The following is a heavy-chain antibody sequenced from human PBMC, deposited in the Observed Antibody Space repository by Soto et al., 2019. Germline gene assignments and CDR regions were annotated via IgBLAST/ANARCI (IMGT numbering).Heavy chain of an antibody. V-gene: IGHV3-23*01. CDR2: TGISGRTT. CDR1: GFSLTTDA. Sequence: GGSLRLSCAASGFSLTTDAMSWVRQAPGKGLEWVSTTGISGRTTYYSDSLKGRFTVSRNDSKNTLDLQVSRMRAEDTAVYYCATVPHSSRSFDYWGQGTLVTVSS. D-gene: IGHD2-15*01. J-gene: IGHJ4*02. CDR3: ATVPHSSRSFDY.